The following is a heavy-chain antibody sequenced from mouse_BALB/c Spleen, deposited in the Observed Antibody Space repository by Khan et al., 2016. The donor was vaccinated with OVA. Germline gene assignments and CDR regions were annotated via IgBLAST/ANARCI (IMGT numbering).Heavy chain of an antibody. CDR1: GFTFSSYG. V-gene: IGHV5-6-3*01. CDR2: INSNGGGT. J-gene: IGHJ2*01. CDR3: ARMARTIN. Sequence: EVELVESGGGLVQPGGSVKLSCEASGFTFSSYGMSWVSQAPDKGLELVVSINSNGGGTYYADNVKGRFTNSRDNAKNTLNLQISNLKSEDTAMYYCARMARTINWGQGTTLTVSS.